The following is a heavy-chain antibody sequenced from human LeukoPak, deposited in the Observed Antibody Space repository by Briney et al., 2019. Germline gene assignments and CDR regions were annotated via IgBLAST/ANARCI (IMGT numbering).Heavy chain of an antibody. Sequence: QPGGSLRLSCAASGFTFSSYAMSWVRQAPGKGLEWVSAISGSGGSTYYADSVKGRFTISRDNSKNTLYLQMNSLRAEDTAVYYCAKDPGGVVPAAIPNDAFDIWGQGTMVTVSS. D-gene: IGHD2-2*02. V-gene: IGHV3-23*01. CDR1: GFTFSSYA. J-gene: IGHJ3*02. CDR3: AKDPGGVVPAAIPNDAFDI. CDR2: ISGSGGST.